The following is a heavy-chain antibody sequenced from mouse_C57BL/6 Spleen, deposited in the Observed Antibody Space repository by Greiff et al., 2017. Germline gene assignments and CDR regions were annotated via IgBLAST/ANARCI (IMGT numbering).Heavy chain of an antibody. CDR1: GYTFTSYW. V-gene: IGHV1-61*01. Sequence: QVQLQQPGAELVRPGSSVKLSCKASGYTFTSYWMDWVKQRPGQGLEWIGNIYPSDSETHYNQKFKDKATLTVDKSSSTAYLQLSSLTSEDSAVYYWARQNYYGDYDCTLYYFDYWGQGTTLTVSS. CDR3: ARQNYYGDYDCTLYYFDY. J-gene: IGHJ2*01. CDR2: IYPSDSET. D-gene: IGHD2-13*01.